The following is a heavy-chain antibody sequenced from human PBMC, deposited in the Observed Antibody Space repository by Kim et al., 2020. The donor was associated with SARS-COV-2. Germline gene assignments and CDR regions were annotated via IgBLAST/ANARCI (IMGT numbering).Heavy chain of an antibody. D-gene: IGHD3-22*01. V-gene: IGHV1-45*02. CDR2: ITPFNGNT. Sequence: SVKVSCKASGYTFTYRYLHWVRQAPGQALEWMGWITPFNGNTNYAQKFQDRVTITRDRSMSTAYMELSSLRSEDTAMYYCATSEPYYYHSSGYYPAYYYYGMGVLGQGTTVTVSS. CDR3: ATSEPYYYHSSGYYPAYYYYGMGV. CDR1: GYTFTYRY. J-gene: IGHJ6*02.